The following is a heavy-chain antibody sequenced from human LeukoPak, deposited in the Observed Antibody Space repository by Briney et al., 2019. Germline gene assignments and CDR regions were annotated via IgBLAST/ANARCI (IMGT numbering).Heavy chain of an antibody. D-gene: IGHD3-22*01. CDR1: GGSISSGGYY. CDR2: IYYSGST. J-gene: IGHJ4*02. Sequence: SETLSLTCTVSGGSISSGGYYWSWIRQHPGKGLEWIGYIYYSGSTYYNPSLKSRVTISVDTSKNQLSLKLSSVTAADTAVYYCARGSSGYSFDYWGQGTLVTVSS. CDR3: ARGSSGYSFDY. V-gene: IGHV4-31*03.